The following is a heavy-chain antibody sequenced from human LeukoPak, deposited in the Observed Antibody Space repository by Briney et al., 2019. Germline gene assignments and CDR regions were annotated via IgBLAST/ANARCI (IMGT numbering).Heavy chain of an antibody. CDR3: TTGGYRRTYYFDY. CDR1: GFTLGDHW. CDR2: IKNKASRYTT. Sequence: GGSLRLSCAASGFTLGDHWMDWVRQTPGKGLEWVGLIKNKASRYTTQYAPSVRGRFTISRDDSRNSVYLQMNSLRTEDTAVYYCTTGGYRRTYYFDYWGQGTLVTVSS. V-gene: IGHV3-72*01. D-gene: IGHD5-24*01. J-gene: IGHJ4*02.